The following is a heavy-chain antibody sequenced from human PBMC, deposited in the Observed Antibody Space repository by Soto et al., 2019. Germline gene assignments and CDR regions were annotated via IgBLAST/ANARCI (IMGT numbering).Heavy chain of an antibody. CDR1: GYSFTSYW. CDR3: ARLRKAAPISCADY. CDR2: IDPSDSYT. Sequence: GESLKISLKGSGYSFTSYWISWVRQMPGKGLEWVVRIDPSDSYTNYSPSFQGHVTISADKSISTAYLQWSSLKASDTAMYYCARLRKAAPISCADYWGQGTLVTVS. J-gene: IGHJ4*02. V-gene: IGHV5-10-1*01. D-gene: IGHD3-3*02.